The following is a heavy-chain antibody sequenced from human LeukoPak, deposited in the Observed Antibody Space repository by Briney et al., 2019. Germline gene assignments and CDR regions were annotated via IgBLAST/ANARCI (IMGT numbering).Heavy chain of an antibody. V-gene: IGHV3-53*01. CDR2: IYSGDST. D-gene: IGHD6-13*01. Sequence: GGSLRLSCAASGFTVSSNYMSWVRQAPGKGLEWVSVIYSGDSTYYADSVRGRFTISRDNAKNMVYLQMSSLRAEDTALYYCAQKRPGTYPFDYWGQGTLVTVSS. J-gene: IGHJ4*02. CDR3: AQKRPGTYPFDY. CDR1: GFTVSSNY.